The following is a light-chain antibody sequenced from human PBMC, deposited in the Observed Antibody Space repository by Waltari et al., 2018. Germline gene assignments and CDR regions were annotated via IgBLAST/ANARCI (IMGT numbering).Light chain of an antibody. Sequence: QSVLTQPPSVSAAPGQRVTISCSGGHSNIGNNYVSWYRQFPGTAPKLLIYEDSERPSGVPGRFSGSKSGTSATLDITGLQAGDEADYYCGTWDSSLSGAVCGGGTHLTVL. J-gene: IGLJ7*01. CDR1: HSNIGNNY. V-gene: IGLV1-51*02. CDR3: GTWDSSLSGAV. CDR2: EDS.